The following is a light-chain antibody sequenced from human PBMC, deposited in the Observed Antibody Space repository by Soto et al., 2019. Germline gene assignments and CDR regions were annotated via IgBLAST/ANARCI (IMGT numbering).Light chain of an antibody. CDR1: QSISTW. Sequence: DIQMTQSPSTLSASVGDRVTITCRARQSISTWLAWYQQKPGKAPKLLIYKASNLEDGVSSRFSDSGSGTEFAITICSLLPDDFATYYCQQYYTYPLTFGGGTKVDIK. CDR2: KAS. J-gene: IGKJ4*01. V-gene: IGKV1-5*03. CDR3: QQYYTYPLT.